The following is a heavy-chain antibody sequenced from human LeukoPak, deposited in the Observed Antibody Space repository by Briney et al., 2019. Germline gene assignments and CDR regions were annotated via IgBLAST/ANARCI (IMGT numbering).Heavy chain of an antibody. J-gene: IGHJ4*02. D-gene: IGHD1-1*01. CDR1: GFTFGDYA. CDR2: IRSKAYGETA. V-gene: IGHV3-49*03. CDR3: TRDRGAYNLYDY. Sequence: GGSLRLSCTASGFTFGDYAMSWIRQAPGKGLEWVGFIRSKAYGETADCAASVKGRFTISRDDSKAIAYLQMNSLKTEDTAVYHCTRDRGAYNLYDYWGQGTLVTVSS.